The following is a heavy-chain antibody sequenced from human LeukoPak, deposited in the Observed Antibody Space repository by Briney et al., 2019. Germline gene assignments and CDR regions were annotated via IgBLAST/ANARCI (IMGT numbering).Heavy chain of an antibody. J-gene: IGHJ3*02. CDR3: ARDHNAVVSGGYDI. CDR2: ISYDGSNK. V-gene: IGHV3-30*03. D-gene: IGHD4-23*01. CDR1: GFTFSSHG. Sequence: HSGGSLRLSCAASGFTFSSHGMHWVRQAPGKGLEWVAVISYDGSNKYYADSVKGRFTISRDNSKNTLYLQMNSLRAEDTAVYYCARDHNAVVSGGYDIWGQGTMVTVSS.